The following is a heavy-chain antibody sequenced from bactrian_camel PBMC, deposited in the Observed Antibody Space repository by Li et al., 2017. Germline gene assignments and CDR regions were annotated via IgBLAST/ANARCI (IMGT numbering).Heavy chain of an antibody. CDR2: TGSDGPT. CDR1: GYTFSDDL. J-gene: IGHJ4*01. V-gene: IGHV3S63*01. CDR3: AEGRGSRGEHCYSLNY. D-gene: IGHD6*01. Sequence: HVQLVESGGGSVQAGGSLTLSCSASGYTFSDDLVAWFRQSPGKEREGVACTGSDGPTTYADSVKGRFTLSEDSAKNTVYLQMNNLQPEDTATYYCAEGRGSRGEHCYSLNYWGQGTQVTVS.